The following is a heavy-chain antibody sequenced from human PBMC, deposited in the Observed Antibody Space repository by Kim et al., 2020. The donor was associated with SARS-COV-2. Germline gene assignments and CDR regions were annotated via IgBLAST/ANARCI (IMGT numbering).Heavy chain of an antibody. J-gene: IGHJ4*02. CDR3: AKELGLGSCYGASCYID. CDR2: IFSDGCRV. CDR1: GFAFSTFA. Sequence: GGSLRLSCAASGFAFSTFAMTWVRQAPGKGLERVSLIFSDGCRVYYADSVKGRFTISRDNSGNTLYLHMSSQRVEDAAVYFCAKELGLGSCYGASCYIDWGQGTQVTVSS. D-gene: IGHD2-15*01. V-gene: IGHV3-23*03.